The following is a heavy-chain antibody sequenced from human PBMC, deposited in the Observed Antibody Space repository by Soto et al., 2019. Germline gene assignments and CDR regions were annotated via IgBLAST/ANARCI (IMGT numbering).Heavy chain of an antibody. CDR3: ARGDGYGEAYYYYGMDV. J-gene: IGHJ6*02. CDR1: GFTFSGYA. D-gene: IGHD5-12*01. CDR2: ISYDGSNK. Sequence: GGSLRLSCAASGFTFSGYAMHWVRQAPGKGLEWVAVISYDGSNKYYADSVKGRFTISRDNSKNTLYLQMNSLRAEDTAVYYCARGDGYGEAYYYYGMDVWGQGTTVTVSS. V-gene: IGHV3-30-3*01.